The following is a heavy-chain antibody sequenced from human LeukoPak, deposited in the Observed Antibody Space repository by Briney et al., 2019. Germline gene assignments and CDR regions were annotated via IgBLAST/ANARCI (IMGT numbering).Heavy chain of an antibody. V-gene: IGHV3-30*02. CDR2: IRYDGSNK. CDR3: AKDPRGSSTRDYYYYYMDV. J-gene: IGHJ6*03. D-gene: IGHD2-2*01. CDR1: GFTFSSYG. Sequence: PGGSLRLSCAASGFTFSSYGMHWVRQAPGKGLEWVAFIRYDGSNKYYADSVKGRFTISRDNSKNTLYLQMNSLRAEDTAVYYCAKDPRGSSTRDYYYYYMDVWGNGTTVTVSS.